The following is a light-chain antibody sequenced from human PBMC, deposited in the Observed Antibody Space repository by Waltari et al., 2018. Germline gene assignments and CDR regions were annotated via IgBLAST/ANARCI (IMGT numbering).Light chain of an antibody. V-gene: IGLV2-23*01. J-gene: IGLJ1*01. CDR2: EDI. CDR1: SSDVGPYNL. CDR3: CSYAPTNSYV. Sequence: QSALTQPASVSGSPGQTITISCTGTSSDVGPYNLVSWYQQHPGKAPTLMIYEDIKRPSGVSHRFSGSKSGNTASLTISGLQAEDEADYYCCSYAPTNSYVFGTGTKVTVL.